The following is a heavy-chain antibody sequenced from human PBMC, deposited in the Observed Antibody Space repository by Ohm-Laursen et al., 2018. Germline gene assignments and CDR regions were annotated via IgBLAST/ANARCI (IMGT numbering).Heavy chain of an antibody. Sequence: SETLSLTCTVSGSSISNYYWSWIRQPPGKGLEWIGYIYYSGSTNYDPSLKSRVTISVDTSKNQFSLKLSSVTAADTAVYYCATMGNDFWSGYRDYWGQGTLVTVSS. CDR3: ATMGNDFWSGYRDY. D-gene: IGHD3-3*01. CDR2: IYYSGST. V-gene: IGHV4-59*01. CDR1: GSSISNYY. J-gene: IGHJ4*02.